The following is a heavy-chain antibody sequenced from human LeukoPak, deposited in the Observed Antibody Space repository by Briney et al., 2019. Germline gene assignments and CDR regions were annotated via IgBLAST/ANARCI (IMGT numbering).Heavy chain of an antibody. CDR1: GGTFSSYA. CDR3: AREGGTGILWWFDY. J-gene: IGHJ4*02. D-gene: IGHD2-21*01. Sequence: SCAASGGTFSSYAISWVRQAPGQGLEWMGGIIPIFGTANYAQKFQGRVTITADESTSTAYMELSSLRSEDTAVYYCAREGGTGILWWFDYWGQGTLVTVSS. V-gene: IGHV1-69*01. CDR2: IIPIFGTA.